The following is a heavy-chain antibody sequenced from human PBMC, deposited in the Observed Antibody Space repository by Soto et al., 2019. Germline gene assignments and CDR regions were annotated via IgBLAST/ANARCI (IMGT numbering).Heavy chain of an antibody. CDR2: IIPIFGTA. J-gene: IGHJ4*02. D-gene: IGHD1-26*01. CDR1: GGTFSSYS. Sequence: QVQLVQSGAEVKKPGSSVKVSCKASGGTFSSYSINWVRQAPGQGLERMGEIIPIFGTANYAQKFQGRVTITADESTSTAYMALSSLRSEDTAVYYCARDGGRHCGESDYWGQGTLVTVSS. CDR3: ARDGGRHCGESDY. V-gene: IGHV1-69*01.